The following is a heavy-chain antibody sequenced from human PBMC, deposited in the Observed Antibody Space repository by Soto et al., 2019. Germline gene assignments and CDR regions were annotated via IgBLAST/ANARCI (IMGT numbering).Heavy chain of an antibody. CDR2: ISAYNGNT. Sequence: ASVKVSCKASGYTFTSYGISWVRQAPGQGLEWMGWISAYNGNTNYAQKLQGRVTMTTDTSTRTAYMELRSLRSDDTAVYYCARVVVVVPAAIKGWFDPWGQGTLVTVSS. J-gene: IGHJ5*02. V-gene: IGHV1-18*04. CDR1: GYTFTSYG. D-gene: IGHD2-2*02. CDR3: ARVVVVVPAAIKGWFDP.